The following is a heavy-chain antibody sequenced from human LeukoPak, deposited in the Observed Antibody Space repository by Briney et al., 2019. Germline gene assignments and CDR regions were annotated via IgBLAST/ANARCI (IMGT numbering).Heavy chain of an antibody. V-gene: IGHV3-30*03. CDR2: IASDGGAK. CDR1: GFGFSNHG. D-gene: IGHD6-19*01. J-gene: IGHJ4*02. Sequence: PGTSLRLSCVASGFGFSNHGMHWVRQAPGKGLEWVSVIASDGGAKFYADSVMGRFTLSRDNSKNMFFLQMNFLTVEDTAIYYCAREATWGQWYFDHWGQGTPVTVSS. CDR3: AREATWGQWYFDH.